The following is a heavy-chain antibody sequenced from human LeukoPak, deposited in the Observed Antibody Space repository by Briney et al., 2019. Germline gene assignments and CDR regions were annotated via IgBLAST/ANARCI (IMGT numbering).Heavy chain of an antibody. CDR2: LYTSGSP. CDR1: GGSISFYH. D-gene: IGHD6-19*01. J-gene: IGHJ4*02. Sequence: PSETLSLTCTVSGGSISFYHWSWIRQPAGKGLEWIGRLYTSGSPNYNPSLKSRVTISVDTSKNQFSLRLSSVTAADTAVYYCARENSGWNYFDYWGQGTLVTVSS. CDR3: ARENSGWNYFDY. V-gene: IGHV4-4*07.